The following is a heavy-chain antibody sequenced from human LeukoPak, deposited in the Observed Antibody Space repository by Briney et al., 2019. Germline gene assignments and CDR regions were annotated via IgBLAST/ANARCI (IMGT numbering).Heavy chain of an antibody. Sequence: PSETLSLTCTVSGGSISSGSYYWGWIRQPPGKGLEWIGTIYYSGSTYYNPSLKSPVTISVDTSKNHFSLKLSSVTAADTALYYCARVGALRGRQDDAFDIWGQGTMVTVSS. CDR1: GGSISSGSYY. CDR3: ARVGALRGRQDDAFDI. CDR2: IYYSGST. J-gene: IGHJ3*02. D-gene: IGHD4-17*01. V-gene: IGHV4-39*02.